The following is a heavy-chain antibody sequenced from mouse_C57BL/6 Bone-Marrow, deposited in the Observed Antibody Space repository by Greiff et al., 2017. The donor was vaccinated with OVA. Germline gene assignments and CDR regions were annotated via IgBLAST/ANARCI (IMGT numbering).Heavy chain of an antibody. D-gene: IGHD1-1*01. J-gene: IGHJ1*01. V-gene: IGHV7-3*02. Sequence: EVHLVESGGGLVQPGGSLRLSCATSGFTFTDYYMSWVRQPPGKALEWLGFIRNKANGYTTEYSASVKGRFTISRDNSQSILYHQMNTLRAEDSATYYCARVYGSPWYFDFWGAGTTVTVSA. CDR2: IRNKANGYTT. CDR1: GFTFTDYY. CDR3: ARVYGSPWYFDF.